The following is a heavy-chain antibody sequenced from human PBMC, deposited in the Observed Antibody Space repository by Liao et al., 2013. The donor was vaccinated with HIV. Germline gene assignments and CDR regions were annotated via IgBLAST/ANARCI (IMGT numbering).Heavy chain of an antibody. CDR2: IFYNTIT. CDR3: ARLTSGWSKIDA. J-gene: IGHJ5*01. Sequence: QVQLHESGPRLVNPSETLTLTCDVSRESLSGVYYWGWIRQSPGKGLEWLGSVWPGNIFYNTITYYNPSLKSRLNISVDTSNNQFSLNVTSATAADTAVYYCARLTSGWSKIDAWGQGILVTVSS. V-gene: IGHV4-38-2*01. D-gene: IGHD6-19*01. CDR1: RESLSGVYY.